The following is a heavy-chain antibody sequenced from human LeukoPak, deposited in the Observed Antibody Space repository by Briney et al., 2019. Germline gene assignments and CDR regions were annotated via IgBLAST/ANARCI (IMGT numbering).Heavy chain of an antibody. Sequence: PGRSLRLSCAASGFTFSSYAMHWVRQAPGKGLEWVAVISYDGSNKYYADSVKGRFTISRDNSKNTLYLQMNSLRAEDTAVYYCAKGMTTVASLVYFDYWGQGTLVTVSS. V-gene: IGHV3-30-3*01. CDR1: GFTFSSYA. CDR2: ISYDGSNK. D-gene: IGHD4-11*01. J-gene: IGHJ4*02. CDR3: AKGMTTVASLVYFDY.